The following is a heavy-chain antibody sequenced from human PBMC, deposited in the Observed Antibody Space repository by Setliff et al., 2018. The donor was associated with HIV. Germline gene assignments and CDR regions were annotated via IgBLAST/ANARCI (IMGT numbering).Heavy chain of an antibody. CDR2: INAGDDNT. CDR1: GYTFSTNA. J-gene: IGHJ4*02. CDR3: ARGSCSGCYLSDY. V-gene: IGHV1-3*01. Sequence: ASVKVSCKAFGYTFSTNAIHWVRQAPGQRLEWMGYINAGDDNTRYSEKFQGRVTITRDASANTAYMELSSLRSEDTAVYYCARGSCSGCYLSDYWGLGTLVTVSS. D-gene: IGHD6-19*01.